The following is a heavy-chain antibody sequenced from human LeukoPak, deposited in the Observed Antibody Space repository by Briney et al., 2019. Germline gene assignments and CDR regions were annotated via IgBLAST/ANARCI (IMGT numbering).Heavy chain of an antibody. Sequence: KTSETLSLTCAVSGYSISRGSYWGWIRQPPGKGQEWIGSVYHSGSAYYNPSLKSRVTISVDTSKNQFSLKLTSVTAADTAVYYCAVGLHSGQFAFDIWGQGTMATVSS. CDR2: VYHSGSA. D-gene: IGHD5-24*01. J-gene: IGHJ3*02. V-gene: IGHV4-38-2*01. CDR1: GYSISRGSY. CDR3: AVGLHSGQFAFDI.